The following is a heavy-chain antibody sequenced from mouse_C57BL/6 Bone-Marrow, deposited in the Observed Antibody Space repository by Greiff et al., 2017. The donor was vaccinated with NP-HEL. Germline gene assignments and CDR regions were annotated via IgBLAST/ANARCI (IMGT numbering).Heavy chain of an antibody. V-gene: IGHV1-64*01. CDR3: ARRITTVYYFDY. CDR2: IHPNSGST. D-gene: IGHD1-1*01. CDR1: GYTFTSYW. J-gene: IGHJ2*01. Sequence: VQLQQPGAELVKPGASVKLSCKASGYTFTSYWMHWVKQRPGQGLEWIGMIHPNSGSTNYNEKFKSKATLTVDKSSSTAYMQLSSLTSEDSAVYFCARRITTVYYFDYWGQGTTLTVSS.